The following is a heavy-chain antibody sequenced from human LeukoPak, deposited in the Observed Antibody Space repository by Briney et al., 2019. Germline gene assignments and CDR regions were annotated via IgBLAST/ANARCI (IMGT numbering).Heavy chain of an antibody. CDR3: AKGRGTTVTSAANY. V-gene: IGHV3-23*01. J-gene: IGHJ4*02. D-gene: IGHD4-17*01. CDR1: GFTFSSYA. Sequence: GGSLRLSCAASGFTFSSYAMNWVRQAPGKGLEWVSAISGGGGTTYYADSVKGRFTISRDNSKNTLFLQMNSLRAEDTAVYYCAKGRGTTVTSAANYWGQGTLVTVSS. CDR2: ISGGGGTT.